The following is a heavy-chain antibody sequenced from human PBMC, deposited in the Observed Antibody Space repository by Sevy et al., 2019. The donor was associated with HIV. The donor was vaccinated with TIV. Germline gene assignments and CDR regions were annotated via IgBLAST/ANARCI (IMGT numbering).Heavy chain of an antibody. V-gene: IGHV3-9*01. J-gene: IGHJ4*02. D-gene: IGHD3-9*01. CDR2: ISWSSDII. CDR1: GFTFDDYA. CDR3: AKDLASEGTGYYHCDY. Sequence: GGSLRLSCAASGFTFDDYAMHWVRQAPVKGLEWVSGISWSSDIIGYADSVKGRFTISRDNAKKSLYLQMNSLRAEDTALYYCAKDLASEGTGYYHCDYWGQGTLVTVSS.